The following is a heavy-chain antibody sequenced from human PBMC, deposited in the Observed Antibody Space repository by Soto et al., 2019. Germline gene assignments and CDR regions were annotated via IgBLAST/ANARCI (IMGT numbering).Heavy chain of an antibody. J-gene: IGHJ4*02. D-gene: IGHD5-12*01. Sequence: GGSLRLSCAASGFTFSSYSMNWVRQAPGKGLEWVSSISSSSSYIYYADSVKGRFTISRDNAKNSLYLQMNSLRAEDTAVYYCARDLEVATMRAFDYWGQGTLVTVSS. V-gene: IGHV3-21*01. CDR1: GFTFSSYS. CDR2: ISSSSSYI. CDR3: ARDLEVATMRAFDY.